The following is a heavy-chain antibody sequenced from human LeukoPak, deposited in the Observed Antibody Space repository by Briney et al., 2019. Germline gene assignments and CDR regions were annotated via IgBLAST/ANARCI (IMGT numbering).Heavy chain of an antibody. J-gene: IGHJ4*02. CDR1: GGPISSSSYY. D-gene: IGHD5-24*01. Sequence: SETLSLTCTVSGGPISSSSYYWGWIRQPPGKGLEWIGTIYYSGSTYYSPSLQSRVSISVDTSKNQFSLRLSSVTAADTAVYFCARRRSRDGYRDHWGQGTLVTVSS. CDR3: ARRRSRDGYRDH. CDR2: IYYSGST. V-gene: IGHV4-39*01.